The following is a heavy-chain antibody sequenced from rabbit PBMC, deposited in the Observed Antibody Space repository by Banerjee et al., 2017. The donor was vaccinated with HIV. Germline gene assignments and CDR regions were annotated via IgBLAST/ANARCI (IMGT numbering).Heavy chain of an antibody. J-gene: IGHJ4*01. Sequence: QEQLVESGGGLVQPEGSLTLTCTASGFSFSSSYYMCWVRQAPGKGLEWITCIGTGSGSTNYASWAKGRFTISKTSSTTVTLQMTSLTAADTATYFCARGAYGYAGYLYYFNLWGQGTLVTVS. CDR2: IGTGSGST. D-gene: IGHD6-1*01. CDR3: ARGAYGYAGYLYYFNL. CDR1: GFSFSSSYY. V-gene: IGHV1S45*01.